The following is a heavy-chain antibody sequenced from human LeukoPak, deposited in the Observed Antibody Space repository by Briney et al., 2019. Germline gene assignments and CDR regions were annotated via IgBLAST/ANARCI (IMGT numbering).Heavy chain of an antibody. J-gene: IGHJ4*02. CDR1: GFTFSSYA. D-gene: IGHD1-26*01. V-gene: IGHV3-23*01. Sequence: GGSLRLSRAASGFTFSSYAMSWVRQAPGKGLEWVSAISGSGGSTYYADSVKGRFTISRDNSRNTLYLQMNSLTAEDTAVYFCAKDQSSGTYYDYWGQGTLVTVSS. CDR3: AKDQSSGTYYDY. CDR2: ISGSGGST.